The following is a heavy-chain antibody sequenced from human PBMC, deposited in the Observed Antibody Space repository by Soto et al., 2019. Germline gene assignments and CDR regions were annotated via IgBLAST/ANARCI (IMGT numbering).Heavy chain of an antibody. CDR3: ARTLTTDRRRVDP. CDR1: GGSVTSAGYY. D-gene: IGHD4-4*01. Sequence: QVQLQESGPGLVKPSETLSLTCTVSGGSVTSAGYYWGWIRQPPGKGLEWIGHINYTGSTSYNPSLESRVPLSVDTSRGQFSLNLSSVTAADAAVYFCARTLTTDRRRVDPWGQGTLVNVSS. V-gene: IGHV4-61*08. CDR2: INYTGST. J-gene: IGHJ5*02.